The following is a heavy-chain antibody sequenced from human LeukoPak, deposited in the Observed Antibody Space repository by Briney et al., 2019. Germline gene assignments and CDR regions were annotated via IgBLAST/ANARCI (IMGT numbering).Heavy chain of an antibody. CDR2: IKRKTEGGTT. CDR3: TTDIAVASTFFDY. J-gene: IGHJ4*02. V-gene: IGHV3-15*01. D-gene: IGHD6-19*01. CDR1: GFTFNNAW. Sequence: GGSLPLSCAASGFTFNNAWMSWVRQAPGKGLEWVGRIKRKTEGGTTDYAAPVKGRFTISRDDSKNTLYLQMNSLKTEDTAVYYCTTDIAVASTFFDYWGQGTLATASS.